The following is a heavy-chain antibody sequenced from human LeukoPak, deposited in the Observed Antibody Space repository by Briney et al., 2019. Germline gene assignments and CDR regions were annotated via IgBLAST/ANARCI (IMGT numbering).Heavy chain of an antibody. CDR2: ISSSSSYI. CDR3: AIGYHNWFDP. D-gene: IGHD5-18*01. CDR1: GFTFSGYS. Sequence: GGSLRLSCAASGFTFSGYSMNWVRQAPGKGLEWVSSISSSSSYIYYADSVKGRFTISRDNAKNSLYLQMNSLRAEDTAVYYCAIGYHNWFDPWGQGTLVTVSS. V-gene: IGHV3-21*01. J-gene: IGHJ5*02.